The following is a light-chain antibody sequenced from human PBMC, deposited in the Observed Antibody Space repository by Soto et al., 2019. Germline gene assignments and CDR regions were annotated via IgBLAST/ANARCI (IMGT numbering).Light chain of an antibody. J-gene: IGKJ1*01. Sequence: EIVLTQSPGTLSLSPGERATLSCRASQSVSSSYLAWYQQKPGQAPRLLIFGASNRATGIPDRFSGSGSGTDFTLTISRLEPEDFAVYYCQQFGTSTWTFGRGTKVDIK. CDR1: QSVSSSY. V-gene: IGKV3-20*01. CDR2: GAS. CDR3: QQFGTSTWT.